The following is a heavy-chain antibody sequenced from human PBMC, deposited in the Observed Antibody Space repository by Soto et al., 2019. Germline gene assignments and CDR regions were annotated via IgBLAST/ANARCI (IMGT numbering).Heavy chain of an antibody. J-gene: IGHJ4*02. CDR3: ARGATRMTLVDY. D-gene: IGHD2-21*02. CDR1: GFTFSSYA. Sequence: GGSLSLSCAASGFTFSSYAMSWVRQAPGKGLEWVSAISGSAGSTYYADSVKGRFTISRDNAKNSLYLQMNSLRAEDTAVYYCARGATRMTLVDYWGQGTLVTVSS. V-gene: IGHV3-23*01. CDR2: ISGSAGST.